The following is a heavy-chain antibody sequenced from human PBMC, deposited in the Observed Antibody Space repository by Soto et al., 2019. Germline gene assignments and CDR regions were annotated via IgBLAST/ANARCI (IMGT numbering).Heavy chain of an antibody. D-gene: IGHD2-2*02. CDR3: AKVLVRYCSSTSCYNWGYFDY. CDR1: GFTFSSYA. CDR2: ISSNGGST. Sequence: PGGPLRLSWTASGFTFSSYAMRWVRQAPGKGLEYVSAISSNGGSTYYADSVKGRFTISRDNSKNTLYLQMNSLRAEDTAVYYCAKVLVRYCSSTSCYNWGYFDYWGQGTLVTVSS. V-gene: IGHV3-64*04. J-gene: IGHJ4*02.